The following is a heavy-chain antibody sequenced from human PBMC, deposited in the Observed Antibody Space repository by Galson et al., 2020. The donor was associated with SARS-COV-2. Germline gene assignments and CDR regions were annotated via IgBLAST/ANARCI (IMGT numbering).Heavy chain of an antibody. J-gene: IGHJ4*02. CDR3: ARGYYDILTGYQTPFDY. CDR1: GFSLSTSGMC. Sequence: ESGPTLVKPTQTLTLTCTFSGFSLSTSGMCVSWIRQPPGKALEWLARIDWDDDQYYSTSLKTRLPISKDTSKNQVVLTLTNMDPVDTATYYCARGYYDILTGYQTPFDYWGQGTLVTVSS. CDR2: IDWDDDQ. V-gene: IGHV2-70*11. D-gene: IGHD3-9*01.